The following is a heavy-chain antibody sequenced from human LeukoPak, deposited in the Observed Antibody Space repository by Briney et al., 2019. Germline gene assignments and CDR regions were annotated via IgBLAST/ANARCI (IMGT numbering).Heavy chain of an antibody. V-gene: IGHV1-18*01. Sequence: ASVKVSCKASGYTFTSYGISWVRQAPGQGLEWMGWISAYNGNTNYAQKLQGRVTMTTDTSTSTAYMELRSLRSDDTAVYYCVRDRTVAGIFISWYFDLWGRGTLVTVSS. D-gene: IGHD6-19*01. CDR3: VRDRTVAGIFISWYFDL. J-gene: IGHJ2*01. CDR2: ISAYNGNT. CDR1: GYTFTSYG.